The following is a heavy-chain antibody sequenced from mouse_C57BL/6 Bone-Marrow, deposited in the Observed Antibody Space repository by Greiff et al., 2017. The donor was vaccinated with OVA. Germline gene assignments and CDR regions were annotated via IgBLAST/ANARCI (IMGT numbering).Heavy chain of an antibody. V-gene: IGHV1-75*01. CDR1: GYTFTDYY. D-gene: IGHD3-2*02. CDR2: IFPGSGST. Sequence: QVQLQQSGPELVKPGASVKISCKASGYTFTDYYINWVKQRPGQGLEWIGWIFPGSGSTYYNEKFKGKATLTVDKSSSTAYMLLSRLTSEDSAVYFYARSGRQRRLLPWFAYWGQGTLVTVSA. CDR3: ARSGRQRRLLPWFAY. J-gene: IGHJ3*01.